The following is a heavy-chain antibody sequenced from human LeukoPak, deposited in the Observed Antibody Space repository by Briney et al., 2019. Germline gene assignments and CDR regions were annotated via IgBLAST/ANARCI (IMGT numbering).Heavy chain of an antibody. V-gene: IGHV3-74*01. Sequence: PGGSLRLSCAASGFTFSDYYMSWIHQAPGKGLVWVSRINTDGSSTNYADSVRGRFTVSRDNAKNTLYLQMNSLRVEDTAVYYCARVIGWDEPFDLWGHGTLVTVSS. CDR3: ARVIGWDEPFDL. CDR2: INTDGSST. CDR1: GFTFSDYY. D-gene: IGHD1-26*01. J-gene: IGHJ3*01.